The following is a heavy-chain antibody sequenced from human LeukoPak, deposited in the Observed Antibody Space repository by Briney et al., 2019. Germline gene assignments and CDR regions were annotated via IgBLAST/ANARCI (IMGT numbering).Heavy chain of an antibody. CDR3: AKSPTVDAAFDI. CDR1: GFTFSSYA. D-gene: IGHD4-23*01. Sequence: PGGSLRLSCAASGFTFSSYAMDWVRQAPGKGLEWVSGIGYTGDSTFYAGSVKGRFTVSRDSSKNTLFLHMNSLRAEDTALYYCAKSPTVDAAFDIWGQGTMVTVSS. CDR2: IGYTGDST. V-gene: IGHV3-23*01. J-gene: IGHJ3*02.